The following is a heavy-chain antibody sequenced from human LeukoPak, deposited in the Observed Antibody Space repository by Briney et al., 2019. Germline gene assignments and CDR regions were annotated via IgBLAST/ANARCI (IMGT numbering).Heavy chain of an antibody. Sequence: SETLSLTCTVSGGSISSGSYYWSWIRQPAGKGLEWIGRIYTSGSTNYNPSLKSRVTISVDTSKNRFSLKLSSVTAADAAVYYCARASSSWTTYFDYWGQGTLVTVSS. CDR2: IYTSGST. CDR1: GGSISSGSYY. J-gene: IGHJ4*02. V-gene: IGHV4-61*02. D-gene: IGHD6-13*01. CDR3: ARASSSWTTYFDY.